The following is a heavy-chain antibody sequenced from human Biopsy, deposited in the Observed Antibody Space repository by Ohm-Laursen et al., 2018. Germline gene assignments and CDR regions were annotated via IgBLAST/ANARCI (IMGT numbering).Heavy chain of an antibody. V-gene: IGHV3-48*03. J-gene: IGHJ4*02. CDR1: GFTFSSYE. CDR2: ISSSGSTI. CDR3: ARDYPSYNSVWYREPIIHC. D-gene: IGHD6-19*01. Sequence: SLRLSCTASGFTFSSYEMNWVRQAPGKGLEWVSYISSSGSTIHYADSVKGRFTISRDNAKNSLYLQMNSLRAEDTAVYYCARDYPSYNSVWYREPIIHCWGQGTLVTVSS.